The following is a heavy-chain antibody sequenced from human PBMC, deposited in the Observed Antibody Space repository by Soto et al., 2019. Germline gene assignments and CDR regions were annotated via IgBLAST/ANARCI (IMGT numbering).Heavy chain of an antibody. CDR2: ISAYNGNT. CDR1: GYTFTSCG. V-gene: IGHV1-18*01. D-gene: IGHD3-9*01. CDR3: ATHMGDILARYYYRDCDY. Sequence: ASVKVSCKASGYTFTSCGISWVRQAPGQGLEWMGWISAYNGNTNYAQKLQGRDTMTTDTSTSTAYMELRSMRYDDKAVYYCATHMGDILARYYYRDCDYWGQGTLVTVSS. J-gene: IGHJ4*02.